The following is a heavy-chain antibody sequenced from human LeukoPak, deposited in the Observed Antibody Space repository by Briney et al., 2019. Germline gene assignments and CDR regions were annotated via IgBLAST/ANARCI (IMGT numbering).Heavy chain of an antibody. D-gene: IGHD1-26*01. J-gene: IGHJ3*02. CDR2: ISGGSSVT. V-gene: IGHV3-48*02. CDR1: GVTFSSSN. CDR3: ARGGGRSYSDAFDI. Sequence: GGSLRLSCAASGVTFSSSNMHWVRQAPGKGLEWLSFISGGSSVTQYADSVKGRFTISRDIGRKALYLQMNSLRDEDTAVYYCARGGGRSYSDAFDIWDQGTVVTVCS.